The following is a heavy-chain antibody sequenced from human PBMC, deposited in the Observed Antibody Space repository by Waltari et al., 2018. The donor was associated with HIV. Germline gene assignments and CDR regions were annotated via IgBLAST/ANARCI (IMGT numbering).Heavy chain of an antibody. V-gene: IGHV3-74*01. Sequence: EVQLVESGGGLVQPGGSLRLSCAASGFTFSSYWMHWVRQAPGKGLVGVLRINSDGSRTNYADSVKGRFTISRDNAKNTVYLQMNSLRAEDTALYYCASLYNYVWGSPPPFDYWGQGTLVTVSS. CDR1: GFTFSSYW. CDR2: INSDGSRT. D-gene: IGHD3-16*01. J-gene: IGHJ4*02. CDR3: ASLYNYVWGSPPPFDY.